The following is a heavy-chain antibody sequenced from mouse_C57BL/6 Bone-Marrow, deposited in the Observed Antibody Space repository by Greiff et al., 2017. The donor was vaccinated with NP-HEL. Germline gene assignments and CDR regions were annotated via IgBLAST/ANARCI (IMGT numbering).Heavy chain of an antibody. V-gene: IGHV1-72*01. CDR2: IDTNSGGT. D-gene: IGHD2-2*01. CDR1: GYTFTSYW. Sequence: QVQLQQPGAELVKPGASVKLSCKASGYTFTSYWMHWVKQRPGRGLEWIGRIDTNSGGTKYNEKFKSKATLTVDKPSSTAYMQLSSLTSEDSAVYYCARCPYGFFFAYWGQGTLVTVSA. CDR3: ARCPYGFFFAY. J-gene: IGHJ3*01.